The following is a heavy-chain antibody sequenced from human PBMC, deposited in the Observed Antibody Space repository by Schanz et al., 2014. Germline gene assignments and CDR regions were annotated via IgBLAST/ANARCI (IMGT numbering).Heavy chain of an antibody. V-gene: IGHV1-8*01. J-gene: IGHJ4*02. CDR3: ARGGFFDSTSFDS. D-gene: IGHD2-2*01. CDR1: GYTFTSYG. Sequence: QVQLVQSGAEVKKPGASVKVSCKASGYTFTSYGINWVRQATGQGLEWMGWMNSKTGNTGYAQRFQGRVTMTRNTSITTAYLELSSLRSGDTAVYYCARGGFFDSTSFDSWGQGTLVTVSS. CDR2: MNSKTGNT.